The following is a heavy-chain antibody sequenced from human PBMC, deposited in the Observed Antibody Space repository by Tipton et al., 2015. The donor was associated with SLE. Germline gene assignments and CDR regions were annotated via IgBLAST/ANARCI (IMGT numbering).Heavy chain of an antibody. CDR2: ISYDGGNK. CDR3: AREEVIMNAFDI. Sequence: SLRLSCAASGFTFSSYSMHWVRQAPGKGLEWVAIISYDGGNKYYADSVMGRFTISRDNSKNTLYLQMNSLRAEDTAVYYCAREEVIMNAFDIWGQGTMVTVSS. D-gene: IGHD3-3*01. V-gene: IGHV3-30*04. CDR1: GFTFSSYS. J-gene: IGHJ3*02.